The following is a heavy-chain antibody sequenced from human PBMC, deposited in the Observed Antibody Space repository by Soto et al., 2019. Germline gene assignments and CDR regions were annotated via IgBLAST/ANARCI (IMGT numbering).Heavy chain of an antibody. CDR3: AADVGGYIYGLGKY. CDR1: GDTFTSYH. Sequence: ASVKVSCKASGDTFTSYHISWVRQAPGQGLEWMGWISAYNGNTNYAQKLQGRVTITRDMSTSTAYMELSGLRSEDTAVYYCAADVGGYIYGLGKYWGQGTLVTVSS. D-gene: IGHD5-18*01. V-gene: IGHV1-18*01. CDR2: ISAYNGNT. J-gene: IGHJ4*02.